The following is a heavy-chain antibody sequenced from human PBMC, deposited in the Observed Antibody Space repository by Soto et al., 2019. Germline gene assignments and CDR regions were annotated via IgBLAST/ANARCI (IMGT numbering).Heavy chain of an antibody. CDR3: ARVPKPLEWFNWFDP. D-gene: IGHD3-3*01. J-gene: IGHJ5*02. V-gene: IGHV1-3*01. CDR2: INAGNGNT. Sequence: ASVKVSCKASGYTFTSYAMHWVRQAPGQRLEWMGWINAGNGNTKYSQKFQGRVTITRDTSASTAYMELSSLRSEDTAVYYCARVPKPLEWFNWFDPWGQGTLVTVSS. CDR1: GYTFTSYA.